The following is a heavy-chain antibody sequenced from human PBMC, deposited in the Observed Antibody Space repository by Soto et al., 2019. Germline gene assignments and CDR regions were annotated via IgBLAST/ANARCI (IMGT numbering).Heavy chain of an antibody. CDR2: ISYDGSNK. J-gene: IGHJ5*02. D-gene: IGHD3-9*01. CDR3: ARGLRYFYWPDPGSNWFDP. Sequence: GGSLRLSCAASGFTFSSYAMHWVRQAPGKGLEWVAVISYDGSNKYYADSVKGRFTISRDNSKNTLYLQMNSLRAEDTAVYYCARGLRYFYWPDPGSNWFDPWGQGTLVPVSS. V-gene: IGHV3-30-3*01. CDR1: GFTFSSYA.